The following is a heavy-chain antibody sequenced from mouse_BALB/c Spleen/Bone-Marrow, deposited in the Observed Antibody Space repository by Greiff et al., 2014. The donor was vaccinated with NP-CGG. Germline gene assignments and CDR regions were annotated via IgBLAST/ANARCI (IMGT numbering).Heavy chain of an antibody. Sequence: VKLQESGPDLVAPSQSLSITCTVSGFSLTTFGVHWVRQPPGKGLEWLVVIWSDGSTTYNSTLKSRLSISKDNSKSQVFLQMNSLHTDDTAMYYCARHEREYPYALDYWGQGTSVTVSS. CDR3: ARHEREYPYALDY. V-gene: IGHV2-6-2*01. CDR2: IWSDGST. D-gene: IGHD5-2*01. CDR1: GFSLTTFG. J-gene: IGHJ4*01.